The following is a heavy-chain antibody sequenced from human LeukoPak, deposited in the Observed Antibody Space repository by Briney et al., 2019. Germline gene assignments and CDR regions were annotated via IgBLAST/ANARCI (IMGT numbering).Heavy chain of an antibody. CDR2: ISGSGGST. CDR1: GFTFSSYA. J-gene: IGHJ6*02. V-gene: IGHV3-23*01. D-gene: IGHD3-10*01. Sequence: PGGSLRLSCAASGFTFSSYAMSWVRQAPGKGLEWVSAISGSGGSTYYADSVKGRFTISRDNSKNTLYLQMNSLRAEDTAVYYCARDNTMVRGVRDVWGQGTTVTVSS. CDR3: ARDNTMVRGVRDV.